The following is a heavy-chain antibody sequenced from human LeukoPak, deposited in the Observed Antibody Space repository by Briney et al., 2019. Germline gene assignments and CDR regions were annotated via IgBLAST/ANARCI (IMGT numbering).Heavy chain of an antibody. CDR3: AELGITMIGGV. Sequence: GGSLRLSCAASGFTFSSYEMNWVRQAPGKGLEWVAVISDDGSSKYYADSVKGRFTISRDNAKNTPYLQMNSLRAEDTAVYYCAELGITMIGGVWGKGTTVTISS. CDR2: ISDDGSSK. D-gene: IGHD3-10*02. CDR1: GFTFSSYE. J-gene: IGHJ6*04. V-gene: IGHV3-30*18.